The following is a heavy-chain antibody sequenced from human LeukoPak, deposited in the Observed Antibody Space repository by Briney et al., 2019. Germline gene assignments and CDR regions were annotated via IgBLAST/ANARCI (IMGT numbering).Heavy chain of an antibody. CDR1: GGSISSGGYY. CDR2: IYYSGST. V-gene: IGHV4-31*03. J-gene: IGHJ5*02. D-gene: IGHD4-17*01. CDR3: ARISRSTGDWFDP. Sequence: PSETLSLTCTVSGGSISSGGYYWSWIRQHPGKGLEWIGYIYYSGSTYYNPSLKSRVTISVDTSKNQCSLKLSSVTAADTAVYYCARISRSTGDWFDPWGQGTLVTVSS.